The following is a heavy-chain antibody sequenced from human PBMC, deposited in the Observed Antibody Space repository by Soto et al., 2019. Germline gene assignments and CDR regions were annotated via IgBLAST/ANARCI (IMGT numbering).Heavy chain of an antibody. J-gene: IGHJ6*02. D-gene: IGHD5-18*01. CDR2: FDPEDGET. CDR3: ATRWGHVDTTMVTDRDYYGMDV. CDR1: GYTLTELS. V-gene: IGHV1-24*01. Sequence: ASVKVSCKVSGYTLTELSMHWVRQAPGKGLEWMGGFDPEDGETIYAQKFQGRVTMTEDTSTDTAYMELSSLRSEDTAVYYCATRWGHVDTTMVTDRDYYGMDVWGQGTTVTVSS.